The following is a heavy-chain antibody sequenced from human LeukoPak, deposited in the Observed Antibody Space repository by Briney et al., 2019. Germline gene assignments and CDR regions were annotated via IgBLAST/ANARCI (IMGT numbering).Heavy chain of an antibody. CDR2: ISGSGGST. CDR3: AKDSHLYSGYDRSYYFDY. CDR1: GFTFSSYA. J-gene: IGHJ4*02. V-gene: IGHV3-23*01. Sequence: PGGSLRLSCAASGFTFSSYAMSWVRQAPGKGLEWVSAISGSGGSTYYADSVKGRFTISRDNSKNTLYLQMNSLRAEDTAVNYCAKDSHLYSGYDRSYYFDYWGQGTLVTVSS. D-gene: IGHD5-12*01.